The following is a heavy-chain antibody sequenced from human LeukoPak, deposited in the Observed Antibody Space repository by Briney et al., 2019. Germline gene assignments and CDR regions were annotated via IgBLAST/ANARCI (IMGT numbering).Heavy chain of an antibody. CDR2: INPNSGGT. D-gene: IGHD3-16*02. CDR1: GYTFTGYY. J-gene: IGHJ4*02. V-gene: IGHV1-2*02. CDR3: ARGGSTFGGVIVIPH. Sequence: ASVKVSCKASGYTFTGYYMHWVRQAPGQGLEWMGWINPNSGGTNYAQKFQGRVTTTRDTSISTVYMELSRLRSDDTAVYYCARGGSTFGGVIVIPHWGQGTLVTVSS.